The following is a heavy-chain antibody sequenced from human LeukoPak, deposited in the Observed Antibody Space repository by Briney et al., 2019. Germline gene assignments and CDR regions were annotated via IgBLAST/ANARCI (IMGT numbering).Heavy chain of an antibody. CDR1: GFTFSDYY. J-gene: IGHJ4*02. CDR3: ARGRYYYDPLDY. Sequence: GGSLRLSCAASGFTFSDYYMSWIRQAPGKGLEWVSYISSSGSTIYYADSVKGRFTISRDNAKNTLFLQMSSLRAEDTAVYYCARGRYYYDPLDYWGQGTLVAVSS. V-gene: IGHV3-11*04. D-gene: IGHD3-22*01. CDR2: ISSSGSTI.